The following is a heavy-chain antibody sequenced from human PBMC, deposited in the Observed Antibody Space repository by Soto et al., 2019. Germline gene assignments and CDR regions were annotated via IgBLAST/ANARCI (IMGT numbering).Heavy chain of an antibody. CDR3: ARVLKSSGWDNDVFDI. V-gene: IGHV3-74*01. Sequence: GRSLKLSTTASGFTFGPYLLHCIRQPPAKGLVWVSLIDPDGSAKKYADSVKGRFIISKDNAENTMYLQMNRLRVEDTAVYYCARVLKSSGWDNDVFDIWGQGTVVTVSS. CDR2: IDPDGSAK. CDR1: GFTFGPYL. J-gene: IGHJ3*02. D-gene: IGHD6-19*01.